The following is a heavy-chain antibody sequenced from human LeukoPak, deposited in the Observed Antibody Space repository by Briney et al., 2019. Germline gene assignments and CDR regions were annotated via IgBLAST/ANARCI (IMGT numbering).Heavy chain of an antibody. CDR2: IYTSGST. J-gene: IGHJ4*02. Sequence: SETLSLTCTVSGGSISNYYWSWIRQPPGKGLEWIGYIYTSGSTNYNPSLKSRVTISVDTSKNQFSLKLSSVTAADTAVYYCARLKWGAAAGMFDYWGQGTLVSVCS. D-gene: IGHD6-13*01. CDR3: ARLKWGAAAGMFDY. V-gene: IGHV4-4*09. CDR1: GGSISNYY.